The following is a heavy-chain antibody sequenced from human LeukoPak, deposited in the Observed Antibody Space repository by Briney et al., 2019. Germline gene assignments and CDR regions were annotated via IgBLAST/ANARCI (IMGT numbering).Heavy chain of an antibody. D-gene: IGHD6-19*01. Sequence: GRSLRLSCAASGFTFSSYAMHWVRQAPGKGLEWVAVISYDGSNKYYADSVKGRFTISRDNSKNALYLQMNSLRAEDTAVYYCAKDRSDAGYSSGWYSWGQGTLVTVSS. CDR2: ISYDGSNK. CDR3: AKDRSDAGYSSGWYS. J-gene: IGHJ4*02. V-gene: IGHV3-30-3*01. CDR1: GFTFSSYA.